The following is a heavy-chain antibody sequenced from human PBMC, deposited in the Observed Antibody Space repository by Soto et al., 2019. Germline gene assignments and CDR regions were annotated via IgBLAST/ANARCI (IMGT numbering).Heavy chain of an antibody. CDR2: ISYDGSNK. V-gene: IGHV3-30-3*01. CDR1: GFTFSSYA. J-gene: IGHJ2*01. CDR3: ARDQRSGYYSGRYFDL. D-gene: IGHD3-22*01. Sequence: GGSLRLSCAASGFTFSSYAMHWVRQAPGKGLEWVAVISYDGSNKYYADSVKGRFTISRDNSKNTLYLQMNSLRAEDTAVYYCARDQRSGYYSGRYFDLWGRGTLVTVSS.